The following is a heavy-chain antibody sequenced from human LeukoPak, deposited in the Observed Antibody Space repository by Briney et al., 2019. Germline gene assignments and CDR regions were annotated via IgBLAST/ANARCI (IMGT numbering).Heavy chain of an antibody. V-gene: IGHV1-18*01. CDR1: GYTFTSYG. CDR3: ARTHYDFWSGNPDY. CDR2: ISAYSGNT. D-gene: IGHD3-3*01. Sequence: ASVKVSCKASGYTFTSYGISWVRQAPGQGLEWMGWISAYSGNTNYAQKLQGRVTMTTDTSTSTAYMELRSLRSDDTAVYYCARTHYDFWSGNPDYWGQGTLVTVSS. J-gene: IGHJ4*02.